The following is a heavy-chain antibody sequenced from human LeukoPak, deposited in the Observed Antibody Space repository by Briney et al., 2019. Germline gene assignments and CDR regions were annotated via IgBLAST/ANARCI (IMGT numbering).Heavy chain of an antibody. D-gene: IGHD3-22*01. CDR3: ARAGYHYDSSGYSPFDY. J-gene: IGHJ4*02. Sequence: KTSETLSLTCTVSGGSISSSSDYWGWIRQAPGKGLEWIGSIYYLENTYYNSSLKSRVTISVDTSKNQFSLKLNSVTAADTAVYYCARAGYHYDSSGYSPFDYWGQGTLVTVSS. CDR1: GGSISSSSDY. V-gene: IGHV4-39*07. CDR2: IYYLENT.